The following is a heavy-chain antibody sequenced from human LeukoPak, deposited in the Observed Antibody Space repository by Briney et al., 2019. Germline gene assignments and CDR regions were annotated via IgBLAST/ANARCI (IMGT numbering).Heavy chain of an antibody. CDR1: GYSSTSNG. V-gene: IGHV1-18*03. Sequence: ASVKVSCKAPGYSSTSNGISWVRQAPGQVLEWMGWISAYSGNTSSAQTLQGRVTMPTDTSTSTAYMELRSLRSHDMAVYYCARGLIYDGSGYYPDDWGQGTLVSFSS. CDR3: ARGLIYDGSGYYPDD. D-gene: IGHD3-22*01. J-gene: IGHJ4*02. CDR2: ISAYSGNT.